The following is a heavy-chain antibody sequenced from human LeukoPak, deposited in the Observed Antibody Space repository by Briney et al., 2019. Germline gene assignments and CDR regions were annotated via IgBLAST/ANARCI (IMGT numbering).Heavy chain of an antibody. D-gene: IGHD3-16*01. CDR1: GGTFSSYT. Sequence: GASVKVSCKASGGTFSSYTISWVRQAPGQGLEWMGRIIPILGIANYAQKFQGRVTITADKSTSTACMELSSLRSEDTAVYYCARSYDYVWGSHFDYWGQGTLVTVSS. J-gene: IGHJ4*02. V-gene: IGHV1-69*02. CDR2: IIPILGIA. CDR3: ARSYDYVWGSHFDY.